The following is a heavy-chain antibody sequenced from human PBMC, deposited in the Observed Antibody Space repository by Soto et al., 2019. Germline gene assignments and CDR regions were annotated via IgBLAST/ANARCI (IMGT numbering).Heavy chain of an antibody. CDR2: IYYSGST. D-gene: IGHD2-2*02. Sequence: QVHLQESGPGLVKPSQTLSLTCTVSGASISGGGYYWSWIRQHPGNGLEWIGYIYYSGSTYYNPSLKSRVAISVDTSKNQFSLKLTSVTAADTAVYYCARACYTIETPPFDFWGQGTLVTVSS. J-gene: IGHJ4*02. V-gene: IGHV4-31*03. CDR1: GASISGGGYY. CDR3: ARACYTIETPPFDF.